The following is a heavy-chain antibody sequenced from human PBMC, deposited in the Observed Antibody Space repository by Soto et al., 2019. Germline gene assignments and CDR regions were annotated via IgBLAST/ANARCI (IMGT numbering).Heavy chain of an antibody. J-gene: IGHJ4*02. CDR2: ISNSGST. CDR3: ARVGWGGDC. D-gene: IGHD7-27*01. CDR1: GGSVSTGPYF. V-gene: IGHV4-61*01. Sequence: SETLSLTCTVSGGSVSTGPYFWRWIRQPPGRGLEWVGYISNSGSTNHNPSLTSRVTMSLDTSENRFSLNLSSMTAADTAVYYCARVGWGGDCWGQGTQVTVSS.